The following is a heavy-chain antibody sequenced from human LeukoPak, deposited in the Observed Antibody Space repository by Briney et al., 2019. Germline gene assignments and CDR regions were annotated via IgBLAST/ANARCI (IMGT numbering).Heavy chain of an antibody. D-gene: IGHD4-23*01. CDR1: GFTFSSYW. CDR2: IKQDGSEK. J-gene: IGHJ2*01. Sequence: GGSLRLSCAASGFTFSSYWMSWVRQAPGKGLEWVANIKQDGSEKYYVDSVKDRFPISRNNAKNSLYLQMNSLRAEDTAVYYCARDIDYGGNSGWYFDLWGRGTLVTVSS. V-gene: IGHV3-7*05. CDR3: ARDIDYGGNSGWYFDL.